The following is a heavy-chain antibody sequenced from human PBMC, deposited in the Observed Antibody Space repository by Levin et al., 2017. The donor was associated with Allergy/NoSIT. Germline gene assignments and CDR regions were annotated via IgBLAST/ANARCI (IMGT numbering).Heavy chain of an antibody. D-gene: IGHD5-12*01. V-gene: IGHV3-30*04. CDR2: ISYDGSNK. CDR1: GFTFSSYA. CDR3: ARDSSGYDSPPQIGIYYYGMDV. Sequence: GESLKISCAASGFTFSSYAMHWVRQAPGKGLEWVAVISYDGSNKYYADSVKGRFTISRDNSKNTLYLQMNSLRAEDTAVYYCARDSSGYDSPPQIGIYYYGMDVWGQGTTVTVSS. J-gene: IGHJ6*02.